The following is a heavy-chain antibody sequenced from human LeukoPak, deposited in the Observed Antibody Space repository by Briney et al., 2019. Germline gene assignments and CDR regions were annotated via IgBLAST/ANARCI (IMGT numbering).Heavy chain of an antibody. V-gene: IGHV4-39*07. D-gene: IGHD3-22*01. CDR2: IYYSGST. J-gene: IGHJ3*02. CDR3: ARVAGSGYYQNAFDI. CDR1: GGSISSSSYY. Sequence: SETLSVTCTVSGGSISSSSYYWGWARQPPGKGLGWIGSIYYSGSTYDNPSLKSRVTISVDTSKNQFSLKLSSVTAADTAVYYCARVAGSGYYQNAFDIWGQGTMVTVSS.